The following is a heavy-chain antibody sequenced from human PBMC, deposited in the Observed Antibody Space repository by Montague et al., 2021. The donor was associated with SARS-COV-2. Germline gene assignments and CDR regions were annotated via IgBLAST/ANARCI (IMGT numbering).Heavy chain of an antibody. CDR3: AKWTTITFGSGSHPDGMDV. D-gene: IGHD3-10*01. CDR1: GFTFDDCA. CDR2: ISWNSGSV. Sequence: SLRLSCAASGFTFDDCAMHWVRQAPGKGLEWVSGISWNSGSVGYADSVKGRFTISRDNAKNSLYLQMNSLRAEDTALYYCAKWTTITFGSGSHPDGMDVWGQGTTVTVSS. J-gene: IGHJ6*02. V-gene: IGHV3-9*01.